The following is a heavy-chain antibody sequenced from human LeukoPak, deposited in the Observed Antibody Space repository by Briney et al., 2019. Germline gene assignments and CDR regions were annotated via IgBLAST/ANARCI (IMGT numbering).Heavy chain of an antibody. CDR1: GGSISSSSYY. D-gene: IGHD1-26*01. J-gene: IGHJ4*02. CDR2: IYYSGST. V-gene: IGHV4-39*07. Sequence: SSETLSLTCTVSGGSISSSSYYWGWIRQPPGKGLEWIGSIYYSGSTYYNPSLKSRVTISVDTSKNQFSLKLSSVTAAGTAVYYCARRGYSGSYPALWGQGTLVTVSS. CDR3: ARRGYSGSYPAL.